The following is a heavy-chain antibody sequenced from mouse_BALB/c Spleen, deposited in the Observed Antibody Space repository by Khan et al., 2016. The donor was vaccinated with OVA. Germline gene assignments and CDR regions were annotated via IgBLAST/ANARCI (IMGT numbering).Heavy chain of an antibody. CDR1: GYSLTGYY. J-gene: IGHJ3*01. D-gene: IGHD1-1*01. CDR2: ISCYNGVI. CDR3: ARGDYYVSSSFAY. Sequence: LVKTGASVKISCKASGYSLTGYYMHWVKQSHGKSLEWIGYISCYNGVISYNQKFKGKATFTVDTSSSTAYMQFNSLTSEDSAGYYCARGDYYVSSSFAYWGQGTLVTVSA. V-gene: IGHV1S34*01.